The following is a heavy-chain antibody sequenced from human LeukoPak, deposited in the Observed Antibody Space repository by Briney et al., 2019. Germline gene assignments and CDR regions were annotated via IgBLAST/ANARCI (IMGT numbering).Heavy chain of an antibody. Sequence: GRSLRLSCAASGFTFSRYGMHWVRQAPGKGLEWVAVIWYDGSNKYYADSVKGRFTISRDNFKNTLYLQMNCLRAEDTAVYYCAREGSSSSRVFDIWGQGTMVTVSS. D-gene: IGHD2-2*01. CDR3: AREGSSSSRVFDI. V-gene: IGHV3-33*01. J-gene: IGHJ3*02. CDR1: GFTFSRYG. CDR2: IWYDGSNK.